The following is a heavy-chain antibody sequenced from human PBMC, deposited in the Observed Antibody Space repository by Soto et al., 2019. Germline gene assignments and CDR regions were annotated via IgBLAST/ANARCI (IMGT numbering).Heavy chain of an antibody. V-gene: IGHV3-23*01. D-gene: IGHD1-1*01. CDR2: ISGSDGTT. CDR3: AKGGWGTVLDY. J-gene: IGHJ4*02. Sequence: EVQLLESGGGLVQPGGSLRLSCAASGFTFSNYALTWVRQAPGKGLEWVSAISGSDGTTYYADSVKGRFTISRDNSMNTLYLQLDSLGGEDTAMYYCAKGGWGTVLDYWGQGTLVTVSS. CDR1: GFTFSNYA.